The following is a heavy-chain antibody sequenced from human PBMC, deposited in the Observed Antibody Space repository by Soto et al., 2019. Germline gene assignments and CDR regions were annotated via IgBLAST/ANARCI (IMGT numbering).Heavy chain of an antibody. J-gene: IGHJ6*02. D-gene: IGHD5-18*01. V-gene: IGHV1-69*01. CDR3: ARGRGYSYRYYYYGMDV. Sequence: QVQLVQSGAEVKKPGSSVKVSCKASGGTFSSYAISWVRQATGQGLEWMGGIIPIFGTANYAQKFQGRVTITANESTSTAYMELSSLRAEDTAVYYCARGRGYSYRYYYYGMDVWGQGTTVTVSS. CDR2: IIPIFGTA. CDR1: GGTFSSYA.